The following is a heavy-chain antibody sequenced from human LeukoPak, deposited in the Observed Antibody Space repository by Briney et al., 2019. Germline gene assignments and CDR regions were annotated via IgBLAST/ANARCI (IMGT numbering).Heavy chain of an antibody. J-gene: IGHJ4*02. CDR3: ARGLGSYDSSELTWPMISF. D-gene: IGHD3-22*01. CDR2: LNPESGDT. Sequence: ASVKVSCKASGYTFTIYEINLVRQATGHGLECMGCLNPESGDTAYAQKFKGRITMTRSTYITTAYMELRSLRSEDTAVYYCARGLGSYDSSELTWPMISFWGQGTQVTVSS. CDR1: GYTFTIYE. V-gene: IGHV1-8*01.